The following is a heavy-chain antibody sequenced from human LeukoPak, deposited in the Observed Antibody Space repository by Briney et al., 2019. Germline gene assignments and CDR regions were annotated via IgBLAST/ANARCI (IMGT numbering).Heavy chain of an antibody. Sequence: GGSLRLSCAASGFTFSGYSMNWVRQAPGKGLEWVSSITSSSSYIYYAGSVKGRFTISRDNAKNSLYLQMNSLRAENTAVYYCAKDVNPYGSGSYDYWGQGTLVTVSS. CDR2: ITSSSSYI. V-gene: IGHV3-21*01. D-gene: IGHD3-10*01. CDR3: AKDVNPYGSGSYDY. CDR1: GFTFSGYS. J-gene: IGHJ4*02.